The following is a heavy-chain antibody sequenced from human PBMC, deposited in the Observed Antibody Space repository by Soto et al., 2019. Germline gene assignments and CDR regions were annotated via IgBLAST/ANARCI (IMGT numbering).Heavy chain of an antibody. J-gene: IGHJ6*02. V-gene: IGHV3-30-3*01. CDR2: ISYDGSNK. D-gene: IGHD2-15*01. CDR1: GFTFSSYA. CDR3: AKAPSDIVVVVAAHLENYGMDV. Sequence: PGGSLRLSCASSGFTFSSYAMHWVRQATGKGLEWVAVISYDGSNKYYADSVKGRFTISRDNSKNTLYLQMNSLRAEDTAVYYCAKAPSDIVVVVAAHLENYGMDVWGQGTTVTVS.